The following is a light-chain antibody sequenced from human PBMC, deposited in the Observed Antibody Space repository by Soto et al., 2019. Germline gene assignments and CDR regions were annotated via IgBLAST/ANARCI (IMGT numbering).Light chain of an antibody. CDR1: QSVSNNY. J-gene: IGKJ1*01. CDR2: GAS. CDR3: QQYNSYGWT. Sequence: EIVLTQSPGTLSLSPGERATLSCRASQSVSNNYLAWYQQKPGQAPRLLIYGASNRATGIPDRFSGSGSGTEFTLTISSLQPDDFATYYCQQYNSYGWTFGQGTKVDIK. V-gene: IGKV3-20*01.